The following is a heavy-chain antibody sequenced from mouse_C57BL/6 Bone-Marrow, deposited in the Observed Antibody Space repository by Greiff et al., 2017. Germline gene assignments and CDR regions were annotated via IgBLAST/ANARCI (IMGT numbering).Heavy chain of an antibody. D-gene: IGHD2-4*01. V-gene: IGHV1-64*01. J-gene: IGHJ4*01. CDR1: GYTFTNYW. CDR2: MHPNGGSP. Sequence: QVQLQQSGAELVKPGASVKLSCKASGYTFTNYWMHWVKQRPGQGLEWIGMMHPNGGSPDYNEKFKSEATLSVDNSSRTAYMELSSLTSEDSAVYYCARSYDYDDYTMDYWGQGTSVTVSS. CDR3: ARSYDYDDYTMDY.